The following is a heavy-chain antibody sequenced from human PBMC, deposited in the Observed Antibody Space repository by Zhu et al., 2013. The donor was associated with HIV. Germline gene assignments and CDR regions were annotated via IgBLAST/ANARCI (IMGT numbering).Heavy chain of an antibody. CDR3: ASSLIRSRIARTNWFDP. CDR1: GYTFTSYA. CDR2: INAGNGNT. J-gene: IGHJ5*02. V-gene: IGHV1-3*01. Sequence: QVQLVQSGAEVKKPGASVKVSCKASGYTFTSYAMHWVRQAPGQRLEWMGWINAGNGNTKYSQKFQGRVTITRDTSASTAYMELSSLRSEDTAVYYCASSLIRSRIARTNWFDPWGQGTLVTVSS. D-gene: IGHD3-16*02.